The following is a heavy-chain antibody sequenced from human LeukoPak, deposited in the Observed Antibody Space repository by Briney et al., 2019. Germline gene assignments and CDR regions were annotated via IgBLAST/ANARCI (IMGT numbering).Heavy chain of an antibody. Sequence: GSLRLSCAASGFTFSSYEMNWVRQAPGKGLEGVSYISSSGSTIYYADSVKGRFTISRDNAKNSLYLQMNSLRAEDTAVYYCARDSGIAAAGMVYWGQGTLVTVSS. J-gene: IGHJ4*02. CDR3: ARDSGIAAAGMVY. CDR1: GFTFSSYE. V-gene: IGHV3-48*03. D-gene: IGHD6-13*01. CDR2: ISSSGSTI.